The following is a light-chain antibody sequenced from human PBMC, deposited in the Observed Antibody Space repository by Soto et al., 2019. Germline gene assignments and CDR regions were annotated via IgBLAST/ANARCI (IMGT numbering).Light chain of an antibody. CDR3: QQFDSYRLT. CDR2: AAS. CDR1: QGISTY. Sequence: DIQMTPSPSSLSASIGDRVTITCRASQGISTYLAWFQQKPGKAPKSLIYAASSLQSGVPSKFSGSGSGTDFTLTISSLQPEDCATYYCQQFDSYRLTVGGGTKVEIK. J-gene: IGKJ4*01. V-gene: IGKV1-16*02.